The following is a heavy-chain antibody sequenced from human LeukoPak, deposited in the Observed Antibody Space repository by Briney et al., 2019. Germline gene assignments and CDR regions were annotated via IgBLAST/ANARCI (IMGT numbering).Heavy chain of an antibody. CDR1: GGSISSSSYY. J-gene: IGHJ5*02. CDR3: AKDLYSGSFDP. V-gene: IGHV4-39*07. D-gene: IGHD1-26*01. Sequence: SETLSLTCTVSGGSISSSSYYWGWIRQPPGKGLEWIGSIYHSGSTYYNPSLKSRVTISVDTSKNQFSLKLSSVTAADTAVYYCAKDLYSGSFDPWGQGTLVTVSS. CDR2: IYHSGST.